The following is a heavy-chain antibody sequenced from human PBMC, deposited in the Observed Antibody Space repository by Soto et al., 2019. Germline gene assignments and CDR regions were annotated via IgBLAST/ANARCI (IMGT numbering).Heavy chain of an antibody. Sequence: PGGSLRLSCAASGFTFSSYAMSWVRQAPGKGLEYVSGISDSGGTTHYADFVKGRFTISRDNSKNTLYLQMNSLRPEDTAVYYCAKGPWLVLDAFDIWGQGTMVTVSS. V-gene: IGHV3-23*01. CDR2: ISDSGGTT. CDR1: GFTFSSYA. CDR3: AKGPWLVLDAFDI. J-gene: IGHJ3*02. D-gene: IGHD6-19*01.